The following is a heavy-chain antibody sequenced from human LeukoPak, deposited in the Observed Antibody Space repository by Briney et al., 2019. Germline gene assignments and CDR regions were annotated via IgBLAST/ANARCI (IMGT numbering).Heavy chain of an antibody. Sequence: ASVKVSCKASGGTFSSYAISWVRQDPGQGLEWMGGIIPIFGTANYAQKFQGRVTISADKSTSTAYMELSSLRSEDTAVYYCASGRTDIVVVPATLRNYFFDYWGQGTLVTVSS. CDR2: IIPIFGTA. D-gene: IGHD2-2*01. V-gene: IGHV1-69*06. CDR3: ASGRTDIVVVPATLRNYFFDY. CDR1: GGTFSSYA. J-gene: IGHJ4*02.